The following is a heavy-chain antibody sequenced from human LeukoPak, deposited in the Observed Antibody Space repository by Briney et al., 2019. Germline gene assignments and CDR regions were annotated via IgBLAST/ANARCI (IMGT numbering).Heavy chain of an antibody. CDR3: STDQGGDILTGC. D-gene: IGHD3-9*01. Sequence: GGSLRLSCAASGFTFSAYYMSWVRQAPGKGLEWVGRIKTKSEGGTIDYAAPVRGRFTISRDDSENTLYLQMNSLKTEDTALYYCSTDQGGDILTGCWGQGTLVTVSS. V-gene: IGHV3-15*01. CDR2: IKTKSEGGTI. J-gene: IGHJ4*02. CDR1: GFTFSAYY.